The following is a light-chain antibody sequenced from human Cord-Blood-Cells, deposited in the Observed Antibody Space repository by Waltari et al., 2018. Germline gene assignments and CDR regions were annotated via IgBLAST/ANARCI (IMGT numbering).Light chain of an antibody. Sequence: IQLTQSPSTPSASVGARLTITCPASQSISSWLAWYQQKPGKAPKLLIYKASSLESGVPSRFSGSGSGTEFILTISSLQPDDFATYYCQQYNSYSTFGQGTKVEIK. CDR3: QQYNSYST. CDR1: QSISSW. CDR2: KAS. V-gene: IGKV1-5*03. J-gene: IGKJ1*01.